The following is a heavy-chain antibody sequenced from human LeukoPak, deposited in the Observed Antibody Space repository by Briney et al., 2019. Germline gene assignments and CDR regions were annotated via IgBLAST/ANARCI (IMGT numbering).Heavy chain of an antibody. V-gene: IGHV3-11*01. J-gene: IGHJ4*02. Sequence: GGSLRLSCAASGFTFSDYYMSWIRQAPGKGLEWVSYISSSGSTIYYADSAKGRFTISGDNAKNSLFLQMNSLRAEDTAVYYCARDLYYDSSGYYYYWGQGTLVTVSS. D-gene: IGHD3-22*01. CDR3: ARDLYYDSSGYYYY. CDR2: ISSSGSTI. CDR1: GFTFSDYY.